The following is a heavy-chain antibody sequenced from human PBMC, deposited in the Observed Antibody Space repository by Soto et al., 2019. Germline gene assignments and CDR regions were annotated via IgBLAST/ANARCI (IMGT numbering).Heavy chain of an antibody. CDR1: GYSFTNND. Sequence: ASVKVSCKASGYSFTNNDVSWVRQATGQGLEWMGWMNPGSGDTGYAQKFQGRVTMTRDISIATAYMELSSLRSDDTAIYYCARMATFGSLNWFDPWGQGTLVTVSS. CDR3: ARMATFGSLNWFDP. V-gene: IGHV1-8*01. CDR2: MNPGSGDT. D-gene: IGHD3-16*01. J-gene: IGHJ5*02.